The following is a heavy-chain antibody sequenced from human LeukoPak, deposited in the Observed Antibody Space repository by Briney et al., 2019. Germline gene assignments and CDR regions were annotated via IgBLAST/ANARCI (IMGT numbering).Heavy chain of an antibody. V-gene: IGHV1-2*02. D-gene: IGHD3-3*01. Sequence: ASVKVSCKASGYTFTGYYMHWVRQAPGQGLEWMGWINPNSGGTNYAQKFQGRVTMTRYTSISTAYMELSRLRSDDTAVYYCARLRSGYIDLDYWGQGTLVTVSS. CDR3: ARLRSGYIDLDY. J-gene: IGHJ4*02. CDR2: INPNSGGT. CDR1: GYTFTGYY.